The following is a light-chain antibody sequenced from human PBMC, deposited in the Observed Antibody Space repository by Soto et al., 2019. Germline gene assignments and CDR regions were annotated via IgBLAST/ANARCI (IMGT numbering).Light chain of an antibody. CDR1: QSTTFY. V-gene: IGKV3-11*01. J-gene: IGKJ2*01. CDR2: DTS. Sequence: EIVLTQSPATQSLSPGQRATLSCRASQSTTFYLAWYQQKPGQAPRLLIYDTSNRATGIPARFSGSGSGTEFTLTISSLEPGDFAVYYCQQRGTWPPTFGQGTKLEIK. CDR3: QQRGTWPPT.